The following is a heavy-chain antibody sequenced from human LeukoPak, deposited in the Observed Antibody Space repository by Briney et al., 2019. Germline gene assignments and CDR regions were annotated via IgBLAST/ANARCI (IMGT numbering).Heavy chain of an antibody. CDR1: GGSFSGYY. V-gene: IGHV4-34*01. CDR3: ARGDLILYYDSSGYYSYYFDY. D-gene: IGHD3-22*01. J-gene: IGHJ4*02. Sequence: PSETLSLTCAVYGGSFSGYYWSWIRQPPGKGLEWIGEINHSGSTNYNPSLKSRGTISVDTSKNQFSLKLSSVTAADTAVYYCARGDLILYYDSSGYYSYYFDYWGQGTLVTVSS. CDR2: INHSGST.